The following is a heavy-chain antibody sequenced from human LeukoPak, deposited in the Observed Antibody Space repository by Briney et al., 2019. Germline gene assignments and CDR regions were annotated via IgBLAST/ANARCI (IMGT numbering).Heavy chain of an antibody. CDR2: INPSSGGT. J-gene: IGHJ4*02. V-gene: IGHV1-2*06. CDR1: GYTFTGYY. CDR3: ARRIAAAGHFDY. Sequence: ASVKVSCKASGYTFTGYYLYWVRQAPGQGLEWMGRINPSSGGTNYAQKFQGRVTMTRDTSISTAYMELSSLRSDDTAVFYCARRIAAAGHFDYWGQGTLVTVSS. D-gene: IGHD6-13*01.